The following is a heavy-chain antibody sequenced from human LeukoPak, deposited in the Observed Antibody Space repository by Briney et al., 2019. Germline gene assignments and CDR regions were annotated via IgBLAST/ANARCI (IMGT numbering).Heavy chain of an antibody. CDR1: GFSFRTYA. J-gene: IGHJ4*02. V-gene: IGHV3-23*01. CDR2: ISGSGATT. CDR3: VKESTSSGYYYAPDY. Sequence: GGSLRLSCAASGFSFRTYAMTWVRQAPGKGLEWVTSISGSGATTYNADPLKGRFTISRDNSKNTLYLQMNSLRAEDTAVYYCVKESTSSGYYYAPDYWGQGTLVTVS. D-gene: IGHD3-22*01.